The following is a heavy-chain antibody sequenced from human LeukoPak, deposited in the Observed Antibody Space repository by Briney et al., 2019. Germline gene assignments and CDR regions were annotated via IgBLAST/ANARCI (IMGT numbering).Heavy chain of an antibody. J-gene: IGHJ4*02. D-gene: IGHD4-11*01. CDR2: IYYSGST. CDR3: AREGYSKVDY. Sequence: SETLSLTCTVSGGSISSGGYYWSWIRQHPGKGLEWIGYIYYSGSTYYNPSLKSRVTISVDTSKNQFSLELSSVTAADTAVYYCAREGYSKVDYWGQGTLVTVSS. CDR1: GGSISSGGYY. V-gene: IGHV4-31*03.